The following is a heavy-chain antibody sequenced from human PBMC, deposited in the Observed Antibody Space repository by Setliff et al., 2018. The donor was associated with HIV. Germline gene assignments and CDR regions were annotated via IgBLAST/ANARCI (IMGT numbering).Heavy chain of an antibody. V-gene: IGHV3-48*04. Sequence: GGSLSLSCSASGFTFSSYSMNWVRQAPGKGLEWVSNIWNSRPIYYADSVKGRFTVSGDDAKNSLVLQMNSLRAEDTALYYCVRDKDYAFDLWGQGTMVTVSS. CDR2: IWNSRPI. CDR3: VRDKDYAFDL. CDR1: GFTFSSYS. J-gene: IGHJ3*01.